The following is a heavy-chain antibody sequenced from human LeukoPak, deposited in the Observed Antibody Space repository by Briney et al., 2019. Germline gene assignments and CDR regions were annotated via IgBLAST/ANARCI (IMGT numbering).Heavy chain of an antibody. D-gene: IGHD2/OR15-2a*01. CDR3: VKSGPEYPQYYFDY. V-gene: IGHV3-64D*06. CDR1: GFTFSSYA. CDR2: ISSNGGST. Sequence: GGSLRLSCSASGFTFSSYAMHWVRQAPGKGLEYVSAISSNGGSTYYADSVKGRFTISRDNSKNTLYLQMSSLRAEDTAVYYCVKSGPEYPQYYFDYWGQGTLVTVSS. J-gene: IGHJ4*02.